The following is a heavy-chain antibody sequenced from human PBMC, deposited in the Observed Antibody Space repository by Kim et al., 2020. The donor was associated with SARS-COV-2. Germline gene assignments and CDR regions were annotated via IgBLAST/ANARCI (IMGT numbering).Heavy chain of an antibody. CDR1: GFTFSSYS. CDR3: ARGMRMVRGVIGGMDV. Sequence: GGSLRLSCAASGFTFSSYSMNWVRQAPGKGLEWVSSISSSSSYIYYADSVKGRFTISRDNAKNSLYLQMNSLRAEDTAVYYCARGMRMVRGVIGGMDVWGQGTTVTVSS. CDR2: ISSSSSYI. V-gene: IGHV3-21*01. D-gene: IGHD3-10*01. J-gene: IGHJ6*02.